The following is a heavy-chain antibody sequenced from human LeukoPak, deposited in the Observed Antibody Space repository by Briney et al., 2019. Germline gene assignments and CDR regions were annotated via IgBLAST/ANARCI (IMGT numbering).Heavy chain of an antibody. CDR3: AKAADQYYYSYFYYMDV. CDR1: GFIFSSYG. Sequence: PGGSLRLSCAASGFIFSSYGMHWVRQAPGKGLEWVAVISYDGGSKDYADSVKGRFTISRDNSKNTLYLQMNSLTVEDTAVYYCAKAADQYYYSYFYYMDVWGKGTTVTVSS. V-gene: IGHV3-30*18. D-gene: IGHD2/OR15-2a*01. J-gene: IGHJ6*03. CDR2: ISYDGGSK.